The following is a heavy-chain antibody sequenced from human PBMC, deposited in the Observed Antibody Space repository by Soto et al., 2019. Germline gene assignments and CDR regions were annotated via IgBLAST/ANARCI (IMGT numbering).Heavy chain of an antibody. CDR3: VRDSYTAHWHTAGEDY. Sequence: DVQLVESGGGLVQPGGSLRLSCAASGFYITNYWMTWVRQAPGKGPEWGANIKADGSLKFYVDSVRGRFTISRDNAKNSVYLGMSRLRAEDTAVYYCVRDSYTAHWHTAGEDYWGQGTLVTVSS. V-gene: IGHV3-7*01. CDR2: IKADGSLK. J-gene: IGHJ4*02. CDR1: GFYITNYW. D-gene: IGHD2-2*02.